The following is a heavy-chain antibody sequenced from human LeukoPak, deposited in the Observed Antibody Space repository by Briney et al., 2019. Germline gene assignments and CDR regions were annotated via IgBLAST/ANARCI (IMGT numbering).Heavy chain of an antibody. CDR1: GFTFSNYG. D-gene: IGHD1-14*01. V-gene: IGHV3-30*02. Sequence: GGPLRLSCAASGFTFSNYGMHWVRQAPGRGLEGLTFIYYDETYKDYADSVKGRFTISRDNSKNALYVQMNSLRAEDTAVYYCAKATAREFDYWGQGTLVTVSS. CDR3: AKATAREFDY. CDR2: IYYDETYK. J-gene: IGHJ4*02.